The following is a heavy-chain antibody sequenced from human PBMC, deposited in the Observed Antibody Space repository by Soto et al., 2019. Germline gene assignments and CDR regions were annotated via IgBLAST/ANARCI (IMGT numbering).Heavy chain of an antibody. Sequence: ASVKVSCKASGYTFTGYYMHWVRQAPGQGLEWMGWINPNSGGTNYAQKFRGRVTMTRDTSISTAYMELSRLRSDDTAVYYCARDGGYCSGGSCYYYYYGMDVWGQGTTVTVSS. J-gene: IGHJ6*02. CDR2: INPNSGGT. V-gene: IGHV1-2*02. CDR1: GYTFTGYY. D-gene: IGHD2-15*01. CDR3: ARDGGYCSGGSCYYYYYGMDV.